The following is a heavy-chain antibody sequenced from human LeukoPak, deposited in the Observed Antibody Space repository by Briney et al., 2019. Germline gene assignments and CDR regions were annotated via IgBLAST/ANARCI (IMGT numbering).Heavy chain of an antibody. CDR3: AKDEIAAAGIVY. Sequence: SVKVSCKASGGTFSSYAISWVRQAPGQGLEWMGGIIPIFGTANYAQKFQGRVTITAGESTSTAYMELSSLRSEDTAVYYRAKDEIAAAGIVYWGQGTLVTVSS. CDR2: IIPIFGTA. CDR1: GGTFSSYA. D-gene: IGHD6-13*01. V-gene: IGHV1-69*13. J-gene: IGHJ4*02.